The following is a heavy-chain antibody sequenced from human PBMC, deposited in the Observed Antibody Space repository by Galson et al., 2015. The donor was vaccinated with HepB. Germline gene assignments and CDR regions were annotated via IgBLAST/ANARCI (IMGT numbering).Heavy chain of an antibody. CDR1: GFTFSSYA. CDR2: ISYDGSDK. J-gene: IGHJ6*02. V-gene: IGHV3-30*04. D-gene: IGHD3-22*01. Sequence: SLRLSCAASGFTFSSYAMHWVRQAPGKGLGWVAVISYDGSDKYYADSVKGRFTISRDSSKNTLYLQMNSLRADDTAVYYCARDLGGFYYDNSGPDVWGQGTTVTVSS. CDR3: ARDLGGFYYDNSGPDV.